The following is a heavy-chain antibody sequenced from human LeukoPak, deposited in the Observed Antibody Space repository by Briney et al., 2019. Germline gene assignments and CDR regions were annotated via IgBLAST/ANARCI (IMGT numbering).Heavy chain of an antibody. V-gene: IGHV3-48*04. CDR3: ARRYDILTGYFQRWAFDI. CDR1: GFTFSSYS. Sequence: GGSLRLSCAASGFTFSSYSMNWVRQAPGKGLEWVSYISSSSTIYYADSVKGRFTISRDNAKNSLYLQMNSLRAEDTAVYYCARRYDILTGYFQRWAFDIWGQGTMVTVSS. CDR2: ISSSSTI. D-gene: IGHD3-9*01. J-gene: IGHJ3*02.